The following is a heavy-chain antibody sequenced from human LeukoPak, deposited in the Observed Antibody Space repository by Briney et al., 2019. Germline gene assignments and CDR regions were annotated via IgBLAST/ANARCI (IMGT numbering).Heavy chain of an antibody. D-gene: IGHD6-13*01. V-gene: IGHV3-21*01. J-gene: IGHJ4*02. CDR1: GFTFSSYS. CDR2: ISSSSRYI. Sequence: GGSLRLSCAASGFTFSSYSMNWVRQAPGKGLEWVSSISSSSRYIYYADSVKGRFTISRDNAKNSLYLQMNSLRAEDTAVYYCARYSSNCPDYWGQGTLVTVSS. CDR3: ARYSSNCPDY.